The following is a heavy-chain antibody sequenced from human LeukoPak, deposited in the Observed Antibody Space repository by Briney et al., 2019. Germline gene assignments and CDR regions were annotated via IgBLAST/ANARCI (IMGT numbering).Heavy chain of an antibody. D-gene: IGHD3-10*01. J-gene: IGHJ6*03. CDR3: ARGYYGSGSHCCHMDV. CDR2: IYTSGST. CDR1: GGSISSYH. Sequence: SETLSLTCTVSGGSISSYHWSWIRQPPGKGLEWIGYIYTSGSTNYNPSLKSRVTISVDTSKNQFSLKLSSVTAADTAVYYCARGYYGSGSHCCHMDVWGKGTTITVS. V-gene: IGHV4-4*09.